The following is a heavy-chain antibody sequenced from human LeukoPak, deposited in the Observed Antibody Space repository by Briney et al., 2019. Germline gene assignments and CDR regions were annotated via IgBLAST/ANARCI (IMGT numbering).Heavy chain of an antibody. V-gene: IGHV3-30*04. D-gene: IGHD2-2*01. CDR3: ARDLTPGAPDYFDY. J-gene: IGHJ4*02. CDR2: IAHDETNR. CDR1: GFTFGSYA. Sequence: GGSLRLSCAASGFTFGSYAMHWVRQPPAKGRSWLAVIAHDETNRFYADSVKGRFTISRDNSMNTLYLRMDSLRPEDTAVYFCARDLTPGAPDYFDYWGQGTLVTVSS.